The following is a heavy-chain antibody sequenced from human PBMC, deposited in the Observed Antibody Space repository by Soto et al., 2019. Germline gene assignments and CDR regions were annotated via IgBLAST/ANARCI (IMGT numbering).Heavy chain of an antibody. J-gene: IGHJ5*02. CDR2: INHSGST. CDR1: GGSFSGYY. Sequence: KPSETLSLTCAVYGGSFSGYYCSWIRQPPWKGLEWIGEINHSGSTNYNPSLKSRVTISVDTSKNQFSLKLSSVTAADTAVYYCGIRRGAIVVVPAEHHRGWFDPEGHGTLVTVAS. CDR3: GIRRGAIVVVPAEHHRGWFDP. V-gene: IGHV4-34*01. D-gene: IGHD2-2*01.